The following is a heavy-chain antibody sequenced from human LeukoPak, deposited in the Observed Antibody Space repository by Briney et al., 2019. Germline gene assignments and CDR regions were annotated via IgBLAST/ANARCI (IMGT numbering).Heavy chain of an antibody. V-gene: IGHV1-46*01. CDR2: INPSGGST. J-gene: IGHJ4*02. Sequence: ASVKVSCKASGYTFTSYYMHRVRQAPGQGLEWMGIINPSGGSTSYAQKFQGRVTMTRDTSTSTVYMELSSLRSEDTAVYYCASAIAAAGVPFDYWGQGTLVTVSS. CDR3: ASAIAAAGVPFDY. D-gene: IGHD6-13*01. CDR1: GYTFTSYY.